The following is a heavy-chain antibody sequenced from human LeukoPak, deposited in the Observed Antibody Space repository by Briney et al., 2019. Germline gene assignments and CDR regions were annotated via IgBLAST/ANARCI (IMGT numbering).Heavy chain of an antibody. Sequence: SVKVSCKASGGTFSSYAISWVRQAPGQGLEWMGGIIPIFGTANYAQKFQGRVTMTRDMSTSTVYMELSSLRSEDTAVYYCARGRYYYDSSGSAYYFDYWGQGTLVTVSS. CDR2: IIPIFGTA. V-gene: IGHV1-69*05. D-gene: IGHD3-22*01. CDR1: GGTFSSYA. J-gene: IGHJ4*02. CDR3: ARGRYYYDSSGSAYYFDY.